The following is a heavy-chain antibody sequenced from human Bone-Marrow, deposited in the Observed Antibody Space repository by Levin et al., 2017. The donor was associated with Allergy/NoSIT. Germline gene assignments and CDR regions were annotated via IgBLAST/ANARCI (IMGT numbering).Heavy chain of an antibody. CDR1: GFTFSSYV. Sequence: PGGSLRLSCVASGFTFSSYVISWVRQAPGQGPEWVSAIGTHGVTTYYADSVKGRFTISRDDSKNTLNLQMSNLRDEDAALYYCAITGTSSPGFDHWGQGTPVTVSS. CDR2: IGTHGVTT. V-gene: IGHV3-23*01. CDR3: AITGTSSPGFDH. J-gene: IGHJ4*02. D-gene: IGHD2-8*02.